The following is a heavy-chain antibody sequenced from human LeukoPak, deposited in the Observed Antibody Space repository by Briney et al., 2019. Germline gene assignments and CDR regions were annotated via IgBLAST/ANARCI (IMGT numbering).Heavy chain of an antibody. J-gene: IGHJ5*02. V-gene: IGHV4-39*01. CDR1: GGSISSSRVH. CDR3: ASLGKYYDFLSGYYKEGNWFDP. Sequence: SETLSLTCAVSGGSISSSRVHWGWIRQPPGKGLEWIGNIYYSGSTDYSPSLKSRVTISIDTSKNQFSLRLTSVTAADTAVYYCASLGKYYDFLSGYYKEGNWFDPWGQGTLVIVPS. CDR2: IYYSGST. D-gene: IGHD3-3*01.